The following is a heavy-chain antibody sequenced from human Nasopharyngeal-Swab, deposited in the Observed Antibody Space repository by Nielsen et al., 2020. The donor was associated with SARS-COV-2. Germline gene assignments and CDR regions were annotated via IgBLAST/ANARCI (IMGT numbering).Heavy chain of an antibody. CDR1: GFTFSSYE. Sequence: GESLKISCAASGFTFSSYEMNWVRQAPGKGLEWVSYISSSGSTRYYADSVKGRSTISRDNSKNTLYLQMNSLRAEDTAVYYCARGQESYSSSWLNWYFDLWGRGTLVTVSS. D-gene: IGHD6-13*01. CDR2: ISSSGSTR. J-gene: IGHJ2*01. CDR3: ARGQESYSSSWLNWYFDL. V-gene: IGHV3-48*03.